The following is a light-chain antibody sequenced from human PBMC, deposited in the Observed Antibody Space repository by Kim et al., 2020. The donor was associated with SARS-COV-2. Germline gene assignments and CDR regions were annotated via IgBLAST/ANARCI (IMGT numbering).Light chain of an antibody. CDR2: DNN. V-gene: IGLV1-51*01. CDR3: GTWDSSLRVVV. J-gene: IGLJ2*01. Sequence: GQRVTISCSGSNSNIGNNYISWDQQLPGVAPKLHIYDNNQRPSGIPDRFSGSKSGTSATLGSTGLQTGDEADYYCGTWDSSLRVVVFGGGTQLTVL. CDR1: NSNIGNNY.